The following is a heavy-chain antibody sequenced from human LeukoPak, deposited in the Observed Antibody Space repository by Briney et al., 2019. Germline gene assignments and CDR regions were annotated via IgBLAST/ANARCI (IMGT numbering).Heavy chain of an antibody. CDR2: IRYDGSNK. J-gene: IGHJ4*02. V-gene: IGHV3-30*02. Sequence: GGSLRLSCAASGFSFRSYGMHWVRQAPGKGLEWVAFIRYDGSNKYYADSVKGRFTNSRDNSKNTLYVQMNSLRPEDTAVYYCAKDSSGWYGLDYWGQGTLVTVSS. CDR1: GFSFRSYG. D-gene: IGHD6-19*01. CDR3: AKDSSGWYGLDY.